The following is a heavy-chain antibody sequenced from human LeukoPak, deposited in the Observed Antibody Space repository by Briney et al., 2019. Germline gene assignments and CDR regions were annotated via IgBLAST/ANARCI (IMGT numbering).Heavy chain of an antibody. D-gene: IGHD5-18*01. V-gene: IGHV1-69*04. J-gene: IGHJ6*02. Sequence: SVKVSCKTSGGTFSSSAITWVRQAPGQGLEWMGRIIPVLNITRYTQKFQGRVTITADTSTSTVYMELSSLRSEETAVYYCARDQGLTAPPPYGLDVWGQGTTVIVSS. CDR3: ARDQGLTAPPPYGLDV. CDR1: GGTFSSSA. CDR2: IIPVLNIT.